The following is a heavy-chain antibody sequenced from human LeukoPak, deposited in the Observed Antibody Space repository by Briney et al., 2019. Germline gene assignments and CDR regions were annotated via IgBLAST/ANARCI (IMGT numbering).Heavy chain of an antibody. V-gene: IGHV1-18*01. Sequence: ASVKVSCKASGYTFTSYGISWVRQAPGQGLEWMGWINAYTGNTNYAQQLQGRVTMTTDTSTSTAYMELRSLRSDDTAVYYCARAHPEYYDSSGYNPLDFWGQGTLVTVSS. CDR1: GYTFTSYG. CDR3: ARAHPEYYDSSGYNPLDF. D-gene: IGHD3-22*01. CDR2: INAYTGNT. J-gene: IGHJ4*02.